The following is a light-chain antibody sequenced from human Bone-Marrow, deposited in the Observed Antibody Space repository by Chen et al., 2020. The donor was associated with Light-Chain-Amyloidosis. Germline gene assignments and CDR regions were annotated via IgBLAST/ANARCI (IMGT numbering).Light chain of an antibody. J-gene: IGLJ3*02. CDR2: DDS. CDR3: QVWDRSSDRPV. CDR1: NIGSTS. Sequence: SYVLTQPSSVSVAPGQTATIACGGNNIGSTSVHWYQQTPGQAPLLVVYDDSYRPSGIPERLSGSNSGNTATLTISRVEAGDEADYYFQVWDRSSDRPVFGGGTKLTVL. V-gene: IGLV3-21*02.